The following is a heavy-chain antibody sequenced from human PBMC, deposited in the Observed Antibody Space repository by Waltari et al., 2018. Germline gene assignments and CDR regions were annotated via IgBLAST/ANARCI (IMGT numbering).Heavy chain of an antibody. CDR2: IYHSGST. CDR3: ARRGVSSGLDV. V-gene: IGHV4-30-2*01. D-gene: IGHD6-6*01. J-gene: IGHJ6*02. CDR1: GGSISRGGYS. Sequence: QLQLQESGSGLVKPSQTLSLTCAVSGGSISRGGYSWPWIRQPPGKGLEWIGYIYHSGSTYYNPSLKSRVTISVDRSKNQFSLKLSSVTAADTAVYYCARRGVSSGLDVWGQGTTVTVSS.